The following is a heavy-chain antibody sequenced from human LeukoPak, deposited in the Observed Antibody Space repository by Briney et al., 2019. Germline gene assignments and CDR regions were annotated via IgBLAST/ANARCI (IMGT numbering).Heavy chain of an antibody. CDR3: ARRQCSGGSCYYFDS. CDR1: GYNFSNYW. CDR2: IHPGDSST. J-gene: IGHJ4*02. D-gene: IGHD2-15*01. V-gene: IGHV5-51*01. Sequence: GESLKISCKGFGYNFSNYWIGWVRQMPGKGREWMGIIHPGDSSTRYSPSLQGQVTILSDKSINTAYLQWSSLKASDTAMYYCARRQCSGGSCYYFDSWGQGTLVTVSS.